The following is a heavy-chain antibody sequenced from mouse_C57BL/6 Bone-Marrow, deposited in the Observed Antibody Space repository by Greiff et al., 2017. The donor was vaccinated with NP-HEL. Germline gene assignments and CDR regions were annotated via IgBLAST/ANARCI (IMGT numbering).Heavy chain of an antibody. CDR3: AREGGLRRRTYAMDY. D-gene: IGHD2-4*01. V-gene: IGHV5-16*01. CDR2: INYDGSST. Sequence: EVNVVESEGGLVQPGSSMKLSCTASGFTFSDYSMAWVRQVPEKGLEWVANINYDGSSTYYLESLKSRFIISRDNAKNILYLQMSSLKSEDTATYYCAREGGLRRRTYAMDYWGQGTSVTVSS. J-gene: IGHJ4*01. CDR1: GFTFSDYS.